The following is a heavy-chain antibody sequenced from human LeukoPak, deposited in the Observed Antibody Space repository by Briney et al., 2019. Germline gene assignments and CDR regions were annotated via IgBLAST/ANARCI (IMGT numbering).Heavy chain of an antibody. CDR2: IIPIFGTA. CDR1: GGTFSSYA. CDR3: ARRGYTAMVTHYYNYDRDV. J-gene: IGHJ6*03. Sequence: SVKVSCKASGGTFSSYAISWVRQAPGQGLEWMGGIIPIFGTANYAQKFHGRVTITADKSTSPAYMELCSLRSEAMRVYHCARRGYTAMVTHYYNYDRDVWGKGTTVTVSS. V-gene: IGHV1-69*06. D-gene: IGHD5-18*01.